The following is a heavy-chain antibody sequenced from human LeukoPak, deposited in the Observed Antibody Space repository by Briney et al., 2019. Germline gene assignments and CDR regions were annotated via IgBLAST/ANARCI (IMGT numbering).Heavy chain of an antibody. Sequence: GESLKIPCKGSGYSFTSYWIGWVRQMPGKGLEWMGIIYPGDSDTRYSPSFQGQVTISADKSISTAYLQWSSLKASDTAMYYCARYIAAAGYYFDYWGQGTLVTVSS. CDR1: GYSFTSYW. CDR3: ARYIAAAGYYFDY. D-gene: IGHD6-13*01. CDR2: IYPGDSDT. J-gene: IGHJ4*02. V-gene: IGHV5-51*01.